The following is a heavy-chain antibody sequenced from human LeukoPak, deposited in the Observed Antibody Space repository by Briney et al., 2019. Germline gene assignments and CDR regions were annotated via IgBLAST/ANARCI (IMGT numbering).Heavy chain of an antibody. D-gene: IGHD2-15*01. CDR1: GFTFSDYY. Sequence: GGSLRLSCAASGFTFSDYYMSWIRQAPGKGLEWVSYISSSGSTIYYADSVKGRFTISRDNAKNSLYLQMNSLRAEDTAVYYCARDLRKGGYCSGGSCYGAFDIWGQGTMVTVSS. V-gene: IGHV3-11*01. CDR3: ARDLRKGGYCSGGSCYGAFDI. CDR2: ISSSGSTI. J-gene: IGHJ3*02.